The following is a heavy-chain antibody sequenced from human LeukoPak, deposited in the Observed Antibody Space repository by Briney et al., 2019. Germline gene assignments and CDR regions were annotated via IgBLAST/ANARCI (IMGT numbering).Heavy chain of an antibody. CDR1: GFTFSDYY. D-gene: IGHD6-19*01. CDR2: ISNTGNSV. CDR3: SRGCSGPDY. V-gene: IGHV3-11*04. J-gene: IGHJ4*02. Sequence: GGSLRLSCAASGFTFSDYYMSWVRQAPRKGLEWVSCISNTGNSVYYADSLKGRFTVSRDNAKNSLHLQMNSLRVEDTALYYCSRGCSGPDYWGQGSLVTVSS.